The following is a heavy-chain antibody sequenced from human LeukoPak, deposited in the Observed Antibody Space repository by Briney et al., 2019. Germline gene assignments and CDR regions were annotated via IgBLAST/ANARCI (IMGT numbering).Heavy chain of an antibody. J-gene: IGHJ3*02. CDR3: AREAAVQTAFDI. D-gene: IGHD6-13*01. Sequence: PGGSLGLSCAASGVTFSSYSMNWVRQAPGKGLEWVSYISSSSSTIYYADSVKGRFTISRDNAKNSPYLQMNSLRDEDTAVYYCAREAAVQTAFDIWGQGTMVTVSS. CDR1: GVTFSSYS. V-gene: IGHV3-48*02. CDR2: ISSSSSTI.